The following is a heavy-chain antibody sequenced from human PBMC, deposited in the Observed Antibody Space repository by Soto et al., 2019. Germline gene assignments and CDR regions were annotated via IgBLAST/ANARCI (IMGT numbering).Heavy chain of an antibody. D-gene: IGHD2-15*01. J-gene: IGHJ4*02. V-gene: IGHV3-30*18. Sequence: QVQLVESGGGMVQPGRSLRLSCAASGFTFSSYGMHWVRQAPGKRLEWVAIISDDGSTKHYVDSVKGRFTVSRDNSKNTLYVELNSLRPEDTSVYYCAKSQERGGNEFQVDHWGRGTLVTVSS. CDR1: GFTFSSYG. CDR2: ISDDGSTK. CDR3: AKSQERGGNEFQVDH.